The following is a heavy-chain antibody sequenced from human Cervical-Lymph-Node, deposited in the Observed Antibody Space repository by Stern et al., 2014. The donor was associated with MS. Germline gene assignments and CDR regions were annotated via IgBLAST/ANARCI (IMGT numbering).Heavy chain of an antibody. CDR1: GYTLSAIS. D-gene: IGHD2-21*02. CDR2: FDPEHGET. J-gene: IGHJ6*02. Sequence: VQLVESGAEVKKPGASVKVSCKVSGYTLSAISMPWVRQAPGKGLEWMGGFDPEHGETRHAQKFQGRVTMAEDRSTDTAYMELSSLRSEDTAVYYCATHRGRVTYYYGMDVWGQGTTVTVSS. CDR3: ATHRGRVTYYYGMDV. V-gene: IGHV1-24*01.